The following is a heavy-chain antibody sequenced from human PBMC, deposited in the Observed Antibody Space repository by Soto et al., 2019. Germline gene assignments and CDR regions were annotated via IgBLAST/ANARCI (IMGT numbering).Heavy chain of an antibody. V-gene: IGHV3-30*18. CDR1: GFSFNYYG. Sequence: GGSLRLSCAASGFSFNYYGMHWVRQAPGKGLEWVAFISYDGRNKYYADSVKGRFTISRDNSKNTLYLQMNSLRPEDTAVYYCANGRTSREGSDPEFDYWGQGTLVTVSS. CDR2: ISYDGRNK. D-gene: IGHD2-2*01. CDR3: ANGRTSREGSDPEFDY. J-gene: IGHJ4*02.